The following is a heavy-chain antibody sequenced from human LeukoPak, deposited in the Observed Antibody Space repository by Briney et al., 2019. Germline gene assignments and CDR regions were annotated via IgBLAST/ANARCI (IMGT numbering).Heavy chain of an antibody. CDR3: ARDRALTMIRGVMEVAY. CDR1: GFTFCSYE. CDR2: ISSSGSII. J-gene: IGHJ4*02. D-gene: IGHD3-10*01. Sequence: GGSLRLSCAASGFTFCSYEMNWVRQAPGKGLEWVSYISSSGSIIYYGDAVKGRFTISRDNAKNSLYLQMNSLRDEDTAVYFCARDRALTMIRGVMEVAYWGQGTLVTVSS. V-gene: IGHV3-48*03.